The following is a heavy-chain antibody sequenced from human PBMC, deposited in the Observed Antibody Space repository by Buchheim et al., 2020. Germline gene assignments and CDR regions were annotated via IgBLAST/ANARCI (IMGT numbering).Heavy chain of an antibody. D-gene: IGHD1-26*01. J-gene: IGHJ5*02. CDR3: AKDLSGSYWSADH. CDR2: ISFDGNKK. V-gene: IGHV3-30*18. CDR1: GFDFRGCG. Sequence: QVHLVESGGGVVQPGRSLRLSCAASGFDFRGCGMHWGRQAPGKGLEWVAVISFDGNKKYYADSVNGRFTISRDNSRNTLYLQMDSLWPEDTAVYYCAKDLSGSYWSADHWGQGTL.